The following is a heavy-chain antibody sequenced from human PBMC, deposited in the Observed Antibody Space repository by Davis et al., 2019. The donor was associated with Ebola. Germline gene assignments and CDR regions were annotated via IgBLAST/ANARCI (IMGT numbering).Heavy chain of an antibody. V-gene: IGHV1-24*01. J-gene: IGHJ4*02. CDR1: GYTLTDLS. CDR3: SVGGQDGGFDY. CDR2: FDPKYGEP. D-gene: IGHD3-16*01. Sequence: ASVKVSCKVSGYTLTDLSVHWVRQAPGNGLEWMGCFDPKYGEPIYAEKFQGRLTLTEDTSTDTAYMELSSLRSEDTAMYYCSVGGQDGGFDYWGQGTLVPVSS.